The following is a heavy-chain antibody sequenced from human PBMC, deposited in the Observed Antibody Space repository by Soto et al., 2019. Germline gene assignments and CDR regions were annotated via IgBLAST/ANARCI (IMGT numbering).Heavy chain of an antibody. V-gene: IGHV3-74*01. CDR1: GFSLGSYS. CDR2: TDVDGSVT. J-gene: IGHJ4*02. D-gene: IGHD2-2*01. Sequence: GGSLRLSCAASGFSLGSYSMDWVRQAPRKGLVWVARTDVDGSVTAYADSVKGRFTVSRDNAKNSLTLQMSGLRAEDTAVYYCARGSTSWYFDFWGQGTLVTVSS. CDR3: ARGSTSWYFDF.